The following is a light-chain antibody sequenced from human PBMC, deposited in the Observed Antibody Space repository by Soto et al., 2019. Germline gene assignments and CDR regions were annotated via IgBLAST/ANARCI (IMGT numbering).Light chain of an antibody. CDR3: QQYGSAPIT. J-gene: IGKJ5*01. CDR2: GAS. CDR1: HSFSIIY. Sequence: VLTQSQGSLSLSPGERATLSCSTSHSFSIIYLAWYQQKPGQAPRLLIYGASSRATGIPDRFSGSGSVTDFTLTISRLEPEDWAVYYCQQYGSAPITFGQGTRLEI. V-gene: IGKV3-20*01.